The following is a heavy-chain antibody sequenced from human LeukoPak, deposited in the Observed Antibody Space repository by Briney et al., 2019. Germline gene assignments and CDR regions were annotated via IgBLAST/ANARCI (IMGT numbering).Heavy chain of an antibody. CDR1: GFPFSRYT. Sequence: PGGSLRLSCSASGFPFSRYTMNWVRQAPGKGLEWVSSISYSTSYVYFAESVKGRFTISRDNAKNSLYLQMNSLTADDTAVYYCARDRILGFDDGGYYYGMDVWGQGTTVTVSS. D-gene: IGHD3-10*01. CDR3: ARDRILGFDDGGYYYGMDV. CDR2: ISYSTSYV. J-gene: IGHJ6*02. V-gene: IGHV3-21*01.